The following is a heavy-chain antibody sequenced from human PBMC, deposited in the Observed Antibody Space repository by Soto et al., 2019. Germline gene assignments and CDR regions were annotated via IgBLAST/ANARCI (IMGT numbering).Heavy chain of an antibody. V-gene: IGHV3-23*01. J-gene: IGHJ4*02. CDR1: GFPFDSYT. CDR2: IGGSGGGT. D-gene: IGHD1-1*01. CDR3: VNTRGLIDY. Sequence: DVQLLESGGGLVQPGKSLKLSCAASGFPFDSYTMSWVRQAPGKGLEWVSLIGGSGGGTNYADSVRGRFTTTRDNSKNTLYLQMRSLRPADTAMYYCVNTRGLIDYWGQGALVTVSS.